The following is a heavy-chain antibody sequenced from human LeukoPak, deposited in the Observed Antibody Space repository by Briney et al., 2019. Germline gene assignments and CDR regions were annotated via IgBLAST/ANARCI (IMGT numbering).Heavy chain of an antibody. CDR2: IYYSGST. D-gene: IGHD1-26*01. CDR1: GGSISSSSYY. V-gene: IGHV4-61*05. J-gene: IGHJ3*02. CDR3: ARAGSGSYFSLGAFDI. Sequence: SETLSLTCTVSGGSISSSSYYWGWIRQPPGKGLEWIGYIYYSGSTNYNPSLKSRVTISVDTSKNQFSLKLSSVTAADTAVYYCARAGSGSYFSLGAFDIWGQGTMVTVSS.